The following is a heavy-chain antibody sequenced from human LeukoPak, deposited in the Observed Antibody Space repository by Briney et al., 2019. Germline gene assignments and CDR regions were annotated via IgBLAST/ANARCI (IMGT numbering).Heavy chain of an antibody. CDR2: IYHSGST. Sequence: SETLSLTCTVSGGSISSGDYYWSWIRQHPGKGLEWIGNIYHSGSTYYNPSLKSRVSISIDTSKNQFSLKVNSVTAADTAVYYCARQFDYGDYPAFDYWGQGTLVTVSS. J-gene: IGHJ4*02. D-gene: IGHD4-17*01. CDR3: ARQFDYGDYPAFDY. V-gene: IGHV4-31*03. CDR1: GGSISSGDYY.